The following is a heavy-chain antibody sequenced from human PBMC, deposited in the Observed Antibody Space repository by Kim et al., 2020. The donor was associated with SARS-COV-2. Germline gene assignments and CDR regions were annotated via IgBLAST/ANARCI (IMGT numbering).Heavy chain of an antibody. CDR3: ARVIVALRKDNWFDP. J-gene: IGHJ5*02. CDR2: IYYSGST. D-gene: IGHD5-12*01. V-gene: IGHV4-39*07. Sequence: SETLSLTCTVSGGSISSSSYYWGWIRQPPGKGLEWIGSIYYSGSTYYNPSLKSRVTISVDTSKNQFSLKLSSVTAADTAVYYCARVIVALRKDNWFDPWGQGTLVTVSS. CDR1: GGSISSSSYY.